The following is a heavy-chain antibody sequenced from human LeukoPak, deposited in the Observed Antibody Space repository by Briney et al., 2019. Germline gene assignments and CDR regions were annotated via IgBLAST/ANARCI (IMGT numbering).Heavy chain of an antibody. CDR2: ISDSGAGM. Sequence: PGGSLRLSCAASGFTFSSYAMSWVRQAPGKGLQWDSYISDSGAGMYYADSVKGRFTISRDNAKNSLYLQMNSLRDGDTAVYYCARDSGNSFDYWGQGTLVTVSS. V-gene: IGHV3-48*02. CDR3: ARDSGNSFDY. J-gene: IGHJ4*02. CDR1: GFTFSSYA.